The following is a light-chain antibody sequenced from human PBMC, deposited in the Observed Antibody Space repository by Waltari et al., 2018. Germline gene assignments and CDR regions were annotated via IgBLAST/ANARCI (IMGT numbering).Light chain of an antibody. V-gene: IGLV6-57*02. CDR2: EDN. J-gene: IGLJ2*01. CDR3: QSYDTDNDAVV. Sequence: NFMLTQPPSVSESPVKTVTISCTGSSGSIDSNYVQWYQQRPGSAPTTGIYEDNQRPSGVPDRFSGSIDTYSNSASLTISGLRTEDEADYYCQSYDTDNDAVVFGGGTTLTVL. CDR1: SGSIDSNY.